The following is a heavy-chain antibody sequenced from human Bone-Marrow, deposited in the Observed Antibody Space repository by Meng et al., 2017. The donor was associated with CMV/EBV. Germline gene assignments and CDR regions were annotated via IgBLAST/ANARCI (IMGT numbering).Heavy chain of an antibody. CDR1: GFTLRSYA. CDR2: ISYDGSNK. D-gene: IGHD3-16*01. J-gene: IGHJ4*02. CDR3: ARVGPTFSDY. Sequence: LSCGASGFTLRSYAMHWVRQAPGKGLEWVAVISYDGSNKYYADSVKGRFTISRDNSKNTLYLQMNSLRAEDTAVYYCARVGPTFSDYWGQGTLVTVSS. V-gene: IGHV3-30*04.